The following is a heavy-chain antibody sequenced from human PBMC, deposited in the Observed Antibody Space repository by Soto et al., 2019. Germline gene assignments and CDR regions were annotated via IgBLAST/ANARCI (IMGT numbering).Heavy chain of an antibody. Sequence: QVQLVQSGAEVKKPGSSVKVSCKASGGTFSSYAISWVRQAPGQGLEWMGGITPIFGTANYAQKFQGRVTITADESTSTDYMELRSLRSEDTAVYYCASPKGGYDGSNYYYYGMDVWGQGTTVTVSS. V-gene: IGHV1-69*01. D-gene: IGHD5-12*01. CDR3: ASPKGGYDGSNYYYYGMDV. CDR1: GGTFSSYA. J-gene: IGHJ6*02. CDR2: ITPIFGTA.